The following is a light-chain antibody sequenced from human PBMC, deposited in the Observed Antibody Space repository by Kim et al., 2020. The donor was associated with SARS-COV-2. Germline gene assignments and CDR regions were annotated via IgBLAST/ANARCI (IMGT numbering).Light chain of an antibody. CDR2: QDS. V-gene: IGLV3-1*01. J-gene: IGLJ3*02. CDR3: LALDISTSRV. CDR1: KLGDKY. Sequence: SYELTQPPSVSVSPGQTASITCSGDKLGDKYACWYQQKPGQSPVLVIYQDSKRPSGIPERFSGSNSGNPATLTISGTQAMDEADYYCLALDISTSRVFGG.